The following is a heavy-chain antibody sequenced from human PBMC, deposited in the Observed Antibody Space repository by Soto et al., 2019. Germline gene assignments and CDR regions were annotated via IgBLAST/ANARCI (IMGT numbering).Heavy chain of an antibody. CDR2: INPNGGST. V-gene: IGHV1-46*01. CDR3: ARGKAVALVDY. CDR1: AVTFTSYF. Sequence: ASVKVSCKAPAVTFTSYFMHWVRQAPGHGLEWIGVINPNGGSTKFAQTFQGRVTMTGDTSTSTVYMELRSLRSEDTAVYYCARGKAVALVDYWGQGTLVTVSS. J-gene: IGHJ4*02. D-gene: IGHD6-19*01.